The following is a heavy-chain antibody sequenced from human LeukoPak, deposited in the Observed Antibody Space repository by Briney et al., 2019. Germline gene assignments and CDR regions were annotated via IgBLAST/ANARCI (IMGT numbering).Heavy chain of an antibody. D-gene: IGHD2-21*01. CDR3: AREDLIVVVGGKDY. CDR1: GYTFTGYY. J-gene: IGHJ4*02. CDR2: INPNSGGT. Sequence: ASVKVSCKASGYTFTGYYMHWVRQAPGQGLEWMGWINPNSGGTNYAQKFQGRVTMTRDTSISTAYMELSRLRSDDTAVYYCAREDLIVVVGGKDYWGQGTLVTVSS. V-gene: IGHV1-2*02.